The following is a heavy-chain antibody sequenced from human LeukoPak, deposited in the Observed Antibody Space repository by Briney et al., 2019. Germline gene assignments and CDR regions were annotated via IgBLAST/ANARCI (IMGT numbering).Heavy chain of an antibody. CDR2: IYYSGSP. V-gene: IGHV4-59*01. CDR1: GGSIRSYY. CDR3: ARDCVNWYVYG. Sequence: SETLSLTCTVSGGSIRSYYWSWLRPPPGKGLEWIGYIYYSGSPNYNPSLKSRVTISVDTSKNQFSLKLSSVTAADTAVYYCARDCVNWYVYGWGRGTPVTVS. J-gene: IGHJ2*01. D-gene: IGHD2-21*01.